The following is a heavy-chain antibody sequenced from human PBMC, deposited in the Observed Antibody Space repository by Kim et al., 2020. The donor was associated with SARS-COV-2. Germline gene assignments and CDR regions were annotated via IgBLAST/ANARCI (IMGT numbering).Heavy chain of an antibody. Sequence: GGSLRLSCAASGFTFSSYAMHWVRQAPGKGLDWVAVISYDGSNKYYADSVKGRFTISRDNSKNTLYLQMNSLRPADTAVYYCARGGYSYSSSVFPWGQGTLVTVSS. D-gene: IGHD6-6*01. J-gene: IGHJ5*02. CDR1: GFTFSSYA. CDR3: ARGGYSYSSSVFP. V-gene: IGHV3-30-3*01. CDR2: ISYDGSNK.